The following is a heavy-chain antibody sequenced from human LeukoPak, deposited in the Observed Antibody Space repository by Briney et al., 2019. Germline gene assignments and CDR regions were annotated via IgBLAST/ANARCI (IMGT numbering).Heavy chain of an antibody. J-gene: IGHJ4*02. Sequence: ASVKVSCKASGYTFTTYAMNWVRQAPGQGLEWMGWINTNTGNPTYAQGFTGRFVFSLDTSVSTAYLQISSLKAEDTAVYYRARGGATSLYLFDYWGQGTLVTVSS. D-gene: IGHD3-16*01. CDR3: ARGGATSLYLFDY. CDR1: GYTFTTYA. V-gene: IGHV7-4-1*02. CDR2: INTNTGNP.